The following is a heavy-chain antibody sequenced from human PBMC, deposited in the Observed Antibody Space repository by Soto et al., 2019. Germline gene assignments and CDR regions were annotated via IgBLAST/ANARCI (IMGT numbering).Heavy chain of an antibody. CDR2: ISAYNGNT. CDR1: GYTFTSYG. Sequence: GASVKVSCKASGYTFTSYGISWVRQAPGQGLEWMGWISAYNGNTNYAQKLQGRVTMTTDTSTSTAYMELRSLRSDDTAVYYCARGGYCSGGSCYDYYCMDVWGKGTTVTVSS. V-gene: IGHV1-18*01. CDR3: ARGGYCSGGSCYDYYCMDV. J-gene: IGHJ6*03. D-gene: IGHD2-15*01.